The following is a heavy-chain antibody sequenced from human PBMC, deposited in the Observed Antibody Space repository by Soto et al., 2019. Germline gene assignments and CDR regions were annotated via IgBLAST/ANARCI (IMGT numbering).Heavy chain of an antibody. CDR2: ITWNGATT. Sequence: EVQLVESGGGVVRPGGSLRLSCAASGFTFDDHGMTCVRQAPGKGLEWVSGITWNGATTGYADSVKGRFTISRDNAKNYLYMQMNSLRVEDKALYYCARDGGVVVAVDDFDVWGQGTMVTVSS. D-gene: IGHD6-19*01. V-gene: IGHV3-20*04. J-gene: IGHJ3*01. CDR3: ARDGGVVVAVDDFDV. CDR1: GFTFDDHG.